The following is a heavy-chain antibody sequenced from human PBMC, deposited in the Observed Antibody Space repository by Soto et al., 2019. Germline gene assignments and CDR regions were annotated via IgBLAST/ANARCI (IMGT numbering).Heavy chain of an antibody. J-gene: IGHJ4*02. V-gene: IGHV3-21*01. CDR1: GFTFSSYS. Sequence: PGGSLRLACAASGFTFSSYSMNWVRQAPGKGLEWVSSISSSSSYIYYADSVKGRFTISRDNAKNSLYLQMNSLRAEDTAVYYCATGEWQWLVPIDYWGQGTLVTVSS. D-gene: IGHD6-19*01. CDR2: ISSSSSYI. CDR3: ATGEWQWLVPIDY.